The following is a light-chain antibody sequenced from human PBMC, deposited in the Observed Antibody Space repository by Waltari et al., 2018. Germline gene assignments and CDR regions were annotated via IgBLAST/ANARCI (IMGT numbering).Light chain of an antibody. V-gene: IGLV2-11*01. Sequence: QSALTQPRSVSGSPGQSVTLPCTGNSSDVGGYDYVSWYQQHPGKAPKLIISDVDKRPSWVSDRFSGSKSGNTASLTISGLQVDDEASYYCCSFAGNYTLLFGGGTNLTVL. J-gene: IGLJ2*01. CDR2: DVD. CDR1: SSDVGGYDY. CDR3: CSFAGNYTLL.